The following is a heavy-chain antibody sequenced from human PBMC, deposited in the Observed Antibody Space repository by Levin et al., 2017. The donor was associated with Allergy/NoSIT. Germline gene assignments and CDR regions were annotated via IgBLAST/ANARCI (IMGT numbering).Heavy chain of an antibody. J-gene: IGHJ4*02. V-gene: IGHV3-33*01. CDR1: GFIFSSYG. D-gene: IGHD6-19*01. CDR2: VWYDGNNT. Sequence: LSLTCAASGFIFSSYGMHWVRQAPGKGLEWVAVVWYDGNNTDYADSVKGRFTISRDNSKNTLYLQMNSLRAEDTAVYYCARGYSSAQRLVDYWGQGTLVTVSS. CDR3: ARGYSSAQRLVDY.